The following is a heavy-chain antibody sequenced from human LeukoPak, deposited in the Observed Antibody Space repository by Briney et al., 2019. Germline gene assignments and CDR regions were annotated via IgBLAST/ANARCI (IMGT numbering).Heavy chain of an antibody. V-gene: IGHV3-48*03. CDR3: AREGGVNYYDLDYFDY. D-gene: IGHD3-22*01. J-gene: IGHJ4*02. CDR2: ISSSGGTI. CDR1: GFTFSTYE. Sequence: GGSLRLSCVGSGFTFSTYEMTWVRQAPGKGLEWVSYISSSGGTIYYADSVRGRFTISRDNAKNSLYLQMNSLRAEDTAVYYCAREGGVNYYDLDYFDYWGQGTLITVSS.